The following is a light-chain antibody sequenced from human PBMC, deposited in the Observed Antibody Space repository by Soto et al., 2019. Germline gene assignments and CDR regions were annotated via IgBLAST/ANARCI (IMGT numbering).Light chain of an antibody. CDR1: QAISIY. CDR3: QKYNSAPPT. J-gene: IGKJ1*01. CDR2: AAS. Sequence: IQMTQSPSSLSTSVGDRVTITCRASQAISIYLAWYQQKPGKVPKLLIYAASTLQSGVPSRFSGSGSATDFTLTISSLQPEDVATYYCQKYNSAPPTFGQGTKVEIK. V-gene: IGKV1-27*01.